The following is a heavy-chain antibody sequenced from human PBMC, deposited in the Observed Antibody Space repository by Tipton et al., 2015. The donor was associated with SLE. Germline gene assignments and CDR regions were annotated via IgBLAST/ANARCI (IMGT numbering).Heavy chain of an antibody. CDR2: IYYSGYT. CDR3: ARGAVYGDYVGYFDF. V-gene: IGHV4-59*01. CDR1: GDSISNYY. D-gene: IGHD4-17*01. J-gene: IGHJ4*02. Sequence: TLSLTCTVSGDSISNYYWSWIRQPPGKGLEWIGYIYYSGYTNYNPSLKSRLTISLDTSKNQFSLKLSSVTAADTAVYYCARGAVYGDYVGYFDFWGQGLLVTVSS.